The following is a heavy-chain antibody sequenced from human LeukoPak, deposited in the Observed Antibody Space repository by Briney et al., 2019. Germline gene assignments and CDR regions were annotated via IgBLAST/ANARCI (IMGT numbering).Heavy chain of an antibody. CDR1: GFTFSSYS. D-gene: IGHD3-22*01. J-gene: IGHJ4*02. V-gene: IGHV3-21*04. CDR2: ISSSSSYI. Sequence: GGSLRLSCAASGFTFSSYSMNWVRQAPGKGLEWVSSISSSSSYIYYADSVKGRFTISRDNSKNTLYLQMNSLRAEDTAVYYCARGGYYYDSSGYPEDFDYWGQGTLVTVSS. CDR3: ARGGYYYDSSGYPEDFDY.